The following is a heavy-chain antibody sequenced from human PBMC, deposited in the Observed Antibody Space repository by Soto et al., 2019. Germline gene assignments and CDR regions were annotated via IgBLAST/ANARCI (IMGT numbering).Heavy chain of an antibody. CDR1: GYIFTKYG. CDR3: ARLQLGGDRMLNWFDP. CDR2: INDYNGDR. Sequence: QVQVVQSGPELKKPGASVKVSCKAQGYIFTKYGIGWVRQAPGHGLEWRGLINDYNGDRKVGKKFQDRVPMTTDTATDTAYMELKGLRSGDTAVYYCARLQLGGDRMLNWFDPWGQGTLVTVSS. J-gene: IGHJ5*02. V-gene: IGHV1-18*01. D-gene: IGHD2-21*02.